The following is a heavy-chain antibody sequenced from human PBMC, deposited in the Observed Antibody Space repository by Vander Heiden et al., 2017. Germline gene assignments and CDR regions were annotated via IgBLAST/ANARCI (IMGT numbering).Heavy chain of an antibody. CDR3: AKGNTYYYDSNYFDY. CDR2: ISGSGGST. V-gene: IGHV3-23*01. J-gene: IGHJ4*02. CDR1: GFTFHGYA. Sequence: EVQLLESGGGLVQPGGSLRLSCAASGFTFHGYAMSGVRQAPGKGRGWVSAISGSGGSTYYADSVKGRFTISRDNSKNTLYLQMNSLRAEDTAVYYCAKGNTYYYDSNYFDYWGQGTLVTVSS. D-gene: IGHD3-22*01.